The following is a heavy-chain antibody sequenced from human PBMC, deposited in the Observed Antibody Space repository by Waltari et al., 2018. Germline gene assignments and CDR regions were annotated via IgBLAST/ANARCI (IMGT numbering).Heavy chain of an antibody. CDR2: IYYSGST. V-gene: IGHV4-30-4*08. J-gene: IGHJ3*02. Sequence: QVPLQESGPGLVKPSQTLSLTCTVSGGSISSGDYYWSCIRQPPGKGLEWIGYIYYSGSTYYNPSLKSRVTISVDTSKNQFSLKLSSVTAADTAVYYCARVVIVVVAATYDAFDIWGQGTMVTVSS. CDR3: ARVVIVVVAATYDAFDI. D-gene: IGHD2-15*01. CDR1: GGSISSGDYY.